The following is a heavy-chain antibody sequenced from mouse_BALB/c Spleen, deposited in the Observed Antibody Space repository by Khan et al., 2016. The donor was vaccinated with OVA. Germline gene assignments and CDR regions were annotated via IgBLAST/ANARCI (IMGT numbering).Heavy chain of an antibody. Sequence: VQLQQSGAELVRPGTSVKMSCKASGYTFTNDWIGWVKQRPGHGFEWIGDIYPGGGYTNYTENLKGKVTLTVDTSSSTAYMQLSSLTTEDAAVYYCARRGAAQATYDSFDYWGQGTRLTVSS. CDR3: ARRGAAQATYDSFDY. V-gene: IGHV1-63*02. D-gene: IGHD3-2*02. CDR2: IYPGGGYT. CDR1: GYTFTNDW. J-gene: IGHJ2*03.